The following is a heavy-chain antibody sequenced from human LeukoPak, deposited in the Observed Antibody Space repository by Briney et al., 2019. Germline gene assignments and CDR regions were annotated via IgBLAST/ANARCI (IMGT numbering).Heavy chain of an antibody. D-gene: IGHD2-2*02. CDR1: GYTFTTYG. V-gene: IGHV1-18*01. CDR3: ARDGESRFYTYYYFMDV. Sequence: GASVKVSCKASGYTFTTYGMSWVRQAPGQGLEWMGWISTYNGNTKYAQKVQGRVTLTIDTSTSTAYMELRSLRSEDTAVHYCARDGESRFYTYYYFMDVWGNGTTVTVSS. J-gene: IGHJ6*03. CDR2: ISTYNGNT.